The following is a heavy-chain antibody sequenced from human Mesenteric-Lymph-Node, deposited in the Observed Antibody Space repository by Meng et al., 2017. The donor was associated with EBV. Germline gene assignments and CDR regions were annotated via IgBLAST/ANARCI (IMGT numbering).Heavy chain of an antibody. CDR3: ARGEKGPIDY. V-gene: IGHV4-34*01. J-gene: IGHJ4*02. Sequence: QVHLQHGGIGLLKTSQTLSLPCAVYGGSFSGYYWSWIRQPPGKGLEWIGEINHSGSTNYNPSLKSRVTISVDTSKNQFSLKLSSVTAADTAVYYCARGEKGPIDYWGQGTLVTVSS. CDR2: INHSGST. CDR1: GGSFSGYY.